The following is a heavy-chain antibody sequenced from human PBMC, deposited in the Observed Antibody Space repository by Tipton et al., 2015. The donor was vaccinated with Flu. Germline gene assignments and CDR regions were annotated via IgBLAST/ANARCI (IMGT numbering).Heavy chain of an antibody. D-gene: IGHD2-15*01. CDR3: ARVYCSGGSCTVDY. V-gene: IGHV3-21*01. CDR2: ISSSSSYI. Sequence: VQLVQSGGGLVKPGGSLRLSCAASGFTFSSYSMNWVRQAPGKGLEWVSSISSSSSYIYYADSVKGRFTISRDNAKNSLYLQMNSLRAEDTAVYYCARVYCSGGSCTVDYWGQGTLVTVSS. J-gene: IGHJ4*02. CDR1: GFTFSSYS.